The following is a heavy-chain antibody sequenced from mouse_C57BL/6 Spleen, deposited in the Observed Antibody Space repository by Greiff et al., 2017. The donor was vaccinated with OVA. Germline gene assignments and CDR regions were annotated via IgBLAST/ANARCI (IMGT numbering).Heavy chain of an antibody. V-gene: IGHV3-6*01. CDR3: ARDTVAGHY. D-gene: IGHD1-1*01. J-gene: IGHJ2*01. CDR1: GYSITSGYY. Sequence: DVQLQESGPGLVKPSQSLSLTCSVTGYSITSGYYWNWIRQFPGNKLEWMGYISYDGSNNYNPSLKNRISITRDTSKNQFFLKLNSVTTEDTATYYCARDTVAGHYWGQGTTLTVSS. CDR2: ISYDGSN.